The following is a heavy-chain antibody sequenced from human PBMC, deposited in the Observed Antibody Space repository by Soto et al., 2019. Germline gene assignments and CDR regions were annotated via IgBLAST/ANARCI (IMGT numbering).Heavy chain of an antibody. V-gene: IGHV1-69*02. D-gene: IGHD2-15*01. CDR3: ARGYCSGGRCYSVRFDP. CDR1: GGTFSSYT. J-gene: IGHJ5*02. CDR2: IIPILGIA. Sequence: QVQLVQSGAEVKKPGSSVKVSCKASGGTFSSYTISWVRQAPGQGLEWMGRIIPILGIANYAQKFQGRVTSTADRPTSTAYMERSRLRSEDTAVYYCARGYCSGGRCYSVRFDPWGQGTLVTVSS.